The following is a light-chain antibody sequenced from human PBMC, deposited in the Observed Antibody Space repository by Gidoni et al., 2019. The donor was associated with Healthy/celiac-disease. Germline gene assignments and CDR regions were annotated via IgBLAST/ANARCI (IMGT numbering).Light chain of an antibody. Sequence: SVVTHPAPKCGAQGQRVDISGTGSSSNISAGYDVHWYQQLPGTSPKLLIYGNSHRPPGVPDPFFGSKSRPSSALAIPAPQAPDDSHHYCQSYPRSLCLVFGAGTKLTVL. CDR2: GNS. CDR3: QSYPRSLCLV. CDR1: SSNISAGYD. J-gene: IGLJ2*01. V-gene: IGLV1-40*02.